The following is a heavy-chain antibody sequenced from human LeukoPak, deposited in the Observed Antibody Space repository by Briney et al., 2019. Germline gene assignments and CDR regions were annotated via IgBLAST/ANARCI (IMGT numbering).Heavy chain of an antibody. V-gene: IGHV3-30*02. J-gene: IGHJ4*02. CDR2: IRYDGSNK. Sequence: PGGSLRLSCAASGFTFSSYGMHWVRQAPGKGLEWVAFIRYDGSNKYYADSVKGRFTISRDNSKNTLYLQMNSLRAEDTAVYYCARTMRTPKKKSSLPPVDWGQGTLVTVSS. D-gene: IGHD3-22*01. CDR3: ARTMRTPKKKSSLPPVD. CDR1: GFTFSSYG.